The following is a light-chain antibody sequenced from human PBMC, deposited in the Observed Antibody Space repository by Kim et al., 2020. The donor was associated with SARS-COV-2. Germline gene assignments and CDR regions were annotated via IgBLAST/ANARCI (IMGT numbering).Light chain of an antibody. CDR1: QSVASNY. CDR2: DAS. Sequence: WYPGETATLSCRASQSVASNYLAWYQQKPGQAPRLLIFDASTRATGISDRFSGSGSGTDFSLTISRLEPEDFAVYFCQQYDTSLCTFGQGTKLEI. V-gene: IGKV3-20*01. J-gene: IGKJ2*02. CDR3: QQYDTSLCT.